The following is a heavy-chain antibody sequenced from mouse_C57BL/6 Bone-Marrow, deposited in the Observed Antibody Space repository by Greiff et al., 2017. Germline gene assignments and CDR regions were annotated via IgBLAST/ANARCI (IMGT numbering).Heavy chain of an antibody. J-gene: IGHJ4*01. V-gene: IGHV1-26*01. Sequence: VQLQQSGPELVKPGASVKISCKASGYTFTDYYMNWVKQSHGKSLEWIGDINPNNGGTSYNQKFKGKATLTVDKSSSTAYMELRSLTSEDSAVYYCARGHYYAVDYWGQGTSVTVSS. CDR3: ARGHYYAVDY. CDR2: INPNNGGT. CDR1: GYTFTDYY.